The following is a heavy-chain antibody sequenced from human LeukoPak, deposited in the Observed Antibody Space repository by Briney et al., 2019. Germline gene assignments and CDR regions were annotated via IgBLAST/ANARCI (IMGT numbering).Heavy chain of an antibody. CDR1: GFTFSSYG. D-gene: IGHD6-13*01. J-gene: IGHJ5*02. CDR3: ARDIAAAATGFDP. CDR2: IWYDESNK. Sequence: PGGSLRLSCAASGFTFSSYGMHWVRQAPGKGLEWVAVIWYDESNKYYADFVKGRFTISRDNSKNTLYLQMNSLRAEDTAVYYCARDIAAAATGFDPWGQGTLVTVSS. V-gene: IGHV3-33*08.